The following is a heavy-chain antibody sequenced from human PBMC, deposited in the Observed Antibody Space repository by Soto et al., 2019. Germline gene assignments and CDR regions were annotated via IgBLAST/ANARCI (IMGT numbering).Heavy chain of an antibody. D-gene: IGHD6-13*01. CDR1: GFTFRSFT. Sequence: LRLSCAASGFTFRSFTMNWVRQAPGKGLEWVSTISSNSAYIYYTDALRGRFTISRDNAKNSLHLQMNSLRAEDTAVYYCTRDASRDSSARGWFDPWGTGTLVTVSS. CDR3: TRDASRDSSARGWFDP. CDR2: ISSNSAYI. V-gene: IGHV3-21*01. J-gene: IGHJ5*02.